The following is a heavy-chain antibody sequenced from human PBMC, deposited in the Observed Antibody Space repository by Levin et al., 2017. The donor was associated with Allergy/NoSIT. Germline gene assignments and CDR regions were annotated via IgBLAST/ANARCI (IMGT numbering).Heavy chain of an antibody. D-gene: IGHD6-13*01. CDR1: GGSISSSSYY. CDR2: IYYSGST. Sequence: ASETLSLTCTVSGGSISSSSYYWGWIRQPPGKGLEWIGSIYYSGSTYYNPSLKSRVTISVDTSKNQFSLKLSSVTAADTAVYYCATPTAGYSSSWVDYWGQGNLVTVSS. J-gene: IGHJ4*02. V-gene: IGHV4-39*07. CDR3: ATPTAGYSSSWVDY.